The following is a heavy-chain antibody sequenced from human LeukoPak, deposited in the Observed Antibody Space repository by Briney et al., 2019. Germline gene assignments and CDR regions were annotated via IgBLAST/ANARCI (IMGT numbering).Heavy chain of an antibody. CDR3: ARILRYDILTGYYNDAFDI. CDR2: IIRIFGTA. J-gene: IGHJ3*02. CDR1: GGTFSSYA. Sequence: GASVKVSCKASGGTFSSYAISWVRQAPGQGLEWMGGIIRIFGTANYAQKFQGRVTITADESTSTAYMELSSLRSEDTAVYYCARILRYDILTGYYNDAFDIWGQGTMVTVSS. D-gene: IGHD3-9*01. V-gene: IGHV1-69*13.